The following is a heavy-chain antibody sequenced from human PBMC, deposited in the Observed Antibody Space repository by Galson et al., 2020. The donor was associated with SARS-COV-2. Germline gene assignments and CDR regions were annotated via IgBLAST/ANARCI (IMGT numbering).Heavy chain of an antibody. Sequence: LSLTCAASGFTFSSYGMYWVRQAPGKGLEWVAVIWYDGSNKYYADSVKGRFTISRDNSKNTLYLQMNSLRAEDTAVYYCARDWYYYDSSGYYFPNYYYYGMDVWGQGTTVTVSS. J-gene: IGHJ6*02. D-gene: IGHD3-22*01. CDR1: GFTFSSYG. CDR2: IWYDGSNK. V-gene: IGHV3-33*01. CDR3: ARDWYYYDSSGYYFPNYYYYGMDV.